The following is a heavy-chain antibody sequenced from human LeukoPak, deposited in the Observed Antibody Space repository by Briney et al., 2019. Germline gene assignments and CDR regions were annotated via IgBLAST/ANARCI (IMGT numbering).Heavy chain of an antibody. CDR2: INPNSGGT. CDR3: ARARQRGYRYGRFDY. CDR1: GYTFTGYY. Sequence: ASVKVSCKASGYTFTGYYMHWVRQAPGQGLEWMGWINPNSGGTNYAQKFQGRVTMTRDTSISTAYMELSRLRSDDTAVYYCARARQRGYRYGRFDYWGQGTLVTVSS. J-gene: IGHJ4*02. V-gene: IGHV1-2*02. D-gene: IGHD5-18*01.